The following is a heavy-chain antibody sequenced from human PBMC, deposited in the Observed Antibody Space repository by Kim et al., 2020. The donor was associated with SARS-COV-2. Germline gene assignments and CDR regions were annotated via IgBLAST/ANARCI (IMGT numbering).Heavy chain of an antibody. V-gene: IGHV4-4*02. J-gene: IGHJ4*02. CDR2: IYHSGST. CDR1: GGSISSSNW. CDR3: AGVRGVTPKGLEKSPNESFDY. D-gene: IGHD3-10*01. Sequence: SETLSLTCAVSGGSISSSNWWSWVRQPPGKGLEWIEEIYHSGSTNYNPSLKSRVTISVDKSKNQFSLKLSSVTAADTAVYYCAGVRGVTPKGLEKSPNESFDYWGQGTLVTVSS.